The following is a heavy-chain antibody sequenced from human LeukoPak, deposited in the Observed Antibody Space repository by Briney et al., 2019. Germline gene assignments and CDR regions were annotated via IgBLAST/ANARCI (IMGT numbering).Heavy chain of an antibody. CDR1: GNSISSGDYY. J-gene: IGHJ5*02. CDR3: ARDKGQYGSGTRGFTWFDP. CDR2: IYTSGST. D-gene: IGHD3-10*01. V-gene: IGHV4-61*02. Sequence: SETLSLTCTVSGNSISSGDYYWSWIRQPAGKGLEWIGRIYTSGSTNYNPSLKSRVTISGDTSKNQFSLMLNSVTDADTAVYYCARDKGQYGSGTRGFTWFDPWGQGTLVTVSS.